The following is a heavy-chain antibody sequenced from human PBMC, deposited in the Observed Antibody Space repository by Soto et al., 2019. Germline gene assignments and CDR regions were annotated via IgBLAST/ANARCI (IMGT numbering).Heavy chain of an antibody. D-gene: IGHD3-22*01. J-gene: IGHJ4*02. CDR3: ARGDHYDSRGYYPGDY. V-gene: IGHV1-18*01. CDR2: IGPYNGNT. Sequence: ASVKVSCKASGYTFRNYGLSWVRQAPGQGLEWMGWIGPYNGNTKFAQKFQGRVTMTADTSTSTAYMELRSLRSDDTAVYYCARGDHYDSRGYYPGDYRGQGTLVTVSS. CDR1: GYTFRNYG.